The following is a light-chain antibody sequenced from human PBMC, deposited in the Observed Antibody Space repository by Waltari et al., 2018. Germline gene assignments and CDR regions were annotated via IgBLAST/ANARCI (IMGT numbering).Light chain of an antibody. CDR3: QQYGSSPQYT. V-gene: IGKV3-20*01. CDR1: QSVSSSY. J-gene: IGKJ2*01. CDR2: GAS. Sequence: EIVLTQSPGTLSLSPGERATRSCRASQSVSSSYLAWYQQKPGQAPRILIYGASSRATGIPDRFSGSGSVTDFTLTISRLEPEDFAVYYCQQYGSSPQYTFGQGTKLEI.